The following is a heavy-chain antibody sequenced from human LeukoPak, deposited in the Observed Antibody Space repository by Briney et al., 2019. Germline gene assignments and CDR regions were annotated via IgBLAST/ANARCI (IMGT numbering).Heavy chain of an antibody. J-gene: IGHJ4*02. CDR1: GFTFSSYS. CDR2: ISSDGGST. D-gene: IGHD6-6*01. Sequence: QTGGSLRLSCAASGFTFSSYSMNWVRQAPGKGLEYVSAISSDGGSTYYANSVKGRFTISRDNSKNTLYLQMGSLRAEDMAVYHCATSYNNSSVDSWGQGTLVTVSS. V-gene: IGHV3-64*01. CDR3: ATSYNNSSVDS.